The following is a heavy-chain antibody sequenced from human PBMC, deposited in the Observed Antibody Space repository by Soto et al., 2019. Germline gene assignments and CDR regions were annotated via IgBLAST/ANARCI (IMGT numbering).Heavy chain of an antibody. Sequence: ASVKVSCKASGYSFTGNSMRWVRLAPGQGLEWMGWINPNNGNTNYAQKLQGRVTMTTDTSTSTAYMELRSLRSDDTAVYYCVRLNYDSSGYDFDYWGQRTLVTVSS. J-gene: IGHJ4*02. CDR3: VRLNYDSSGYDFDY. D-gene: IGHD3-22*01. V-gene: IGHV1-18*04. CDR2: INPNNGNT. CDR1: GYSFTGNS.